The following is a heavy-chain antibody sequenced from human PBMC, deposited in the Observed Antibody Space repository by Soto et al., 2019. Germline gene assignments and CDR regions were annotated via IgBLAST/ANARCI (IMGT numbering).Heavy chain of an antibody. CDR2: INAGNGNT. CDR1: GYTFTSYA. D-gene: IGHD6-6*01. CDR3: ARYLWGSSPPDY. V-gene: IGHV1-3*01. Sequence: QVQLVQSGAEVKKPGASVKVSCKASGYTFTSYAMHWVRQAPGQRLEWMGWINAGNGNTKYSQKFQGRVTITRDTSASTAYMELSSLRSEDTAVYYFARYLWGSSPPDYWGQGTLVTVSS. J-gene: IGHJ4*02.